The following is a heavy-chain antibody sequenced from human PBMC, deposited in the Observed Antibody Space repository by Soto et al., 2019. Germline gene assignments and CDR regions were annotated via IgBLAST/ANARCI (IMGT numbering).Heavy chain of an antibody. J-gene: IGHJ3*02. CDR3: ARIAAGLGMGHDAFDI. V-gene: IGHV2-26*01. Sequence: QVTLKESGPVLVKPTETLTLTCTVSGFSLSNARMGVSWIRQPPGKALEWLAHIFSNDEKSYSTSLKSRLTISQDPSKSQVVLTMNNMDPVDTATYYCARIAAGLGMGHDAFDIWGQGTMVTVSS. CDR2: IFSNDEK. CDR1: GFSLSNARMG. D-gene: IGHD7-27*01.